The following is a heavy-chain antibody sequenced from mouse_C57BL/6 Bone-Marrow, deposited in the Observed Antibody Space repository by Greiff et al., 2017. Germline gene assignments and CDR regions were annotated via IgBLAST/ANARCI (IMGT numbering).Heavy chain of an antibody. J-gene: IGHJ1*03. V-gene: IGHV1-85*01. Sequence: QVQLKESGPELVKPGASVKLSCKASGYTFTSYDINWVKQRPGPGLEWIGWIYPRDGSTTYNEKFKGKATLTVDTSSSPAYMELHSLTSEDSAVYFCARDYVSSEWYFDVGGTGTTVTVSS. CDR3: ARDYVSSEWYFDV. D-gene: IGHD1-1*01. CDR2: IYPRDGST. CDR1: GYTFTSYD.